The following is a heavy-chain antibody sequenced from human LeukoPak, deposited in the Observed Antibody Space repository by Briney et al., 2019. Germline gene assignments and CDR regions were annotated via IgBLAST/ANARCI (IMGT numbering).Heavy chain of an antibody. J-gene: IGHJ3*02. CDR3: ARDIPSPYYYDSSGDAFDI. D-gene: IGHD3-22*01. Sequence: PGGSLRLSCAASGFTFSSYSMNWVRQAPGKGLEWVSSISSSSSYIYYADSVKGRFTISRDNAKNSLYLQMNSLRAEDTAVYYCARDIPSPYYYDSSGDAFDIWGQGTMVTASS. CDR1: GFTFSSYS. CDR2: ISSSSSYI. V-gene: IGHV3-21*01.